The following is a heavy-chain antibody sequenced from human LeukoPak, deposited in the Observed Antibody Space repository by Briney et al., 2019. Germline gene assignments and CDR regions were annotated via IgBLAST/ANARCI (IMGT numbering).Heavy chain of an antibody. CDR3: ARLQYYYDSSGYYDDY. D-gene: IGHD3-22*01. J-gene: IGHJ4*02. CDR2: IIPIFGTA. V-gene: IGHV1-69*05. CDR1: GGTFSSYA. Sequence: ASVKVSCKASGGTFSSYAISWVRQAPGQGLEWMGGIIPIFGTANYAQKFQGRVTITTDESTSTAYMELSSLRSEDTAVYYCARLQYYYDSSGYYDDYWGQGPLVTVSS.